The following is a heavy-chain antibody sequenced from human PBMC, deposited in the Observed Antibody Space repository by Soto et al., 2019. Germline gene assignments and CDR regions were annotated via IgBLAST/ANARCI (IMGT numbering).Heavy chain of an antibody. J-gene: IGHJ4*02. D-gene: IGHD2-15*01. V-gene: IGHV3-23*01. CDR2: ISGRAEKT. Sequence: EVQLLESGGGLVQPGGSLRLSCAASGFSFFSSAMSWVRQTPGGGLEWVSSISGRAEKTYYADSVKGRFSISRDNSKNILFLQMNSLRAEDTAMYYCASLRIYCRGETCYSGYHDFWGQGTQVTVSS. CDR1: GFSFFSSA. CDR3: ASLRIYCRGETCYSGYHDF.